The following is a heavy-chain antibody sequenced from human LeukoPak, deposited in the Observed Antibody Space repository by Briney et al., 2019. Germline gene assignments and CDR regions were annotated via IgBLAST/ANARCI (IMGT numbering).Heavy chain of an antibody. V-gene: IGHV1-18*01. J-gene: IGHJ6*03. CDR1: GYTFTSYG. CDR2: ISAYNGNT. CDR3: PKTTVTSKDYNYCYMDV. D-gene: IGHD4-17*01. Sequence: ASVKVSCKTSGYTFTSYGISWVRQAPGQGLEWMGWISAYNGNTYYAQNLQGRVTMTTDTSTSTAYMELRSLRSDDTAVYYFPKTTVTSKDYNYCYMDVGAKGPRSPSP.